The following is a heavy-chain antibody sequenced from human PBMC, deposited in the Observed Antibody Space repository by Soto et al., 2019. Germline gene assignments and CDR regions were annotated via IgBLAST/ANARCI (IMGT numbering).Heavy chain of an antibody. V-gene: IGHV3-74*01. D-gene: IGHD3-10*01. Sequence: EVQLVESGGGLVQPGGSLRLSCAASGFTFSSCWMHWVRQAPGKGLVWVSRINSDGSTTSYTDSVKGRFTISRDNAKNTLYLQMNSLRAEDTAVYYCARVGYGSGSYPCDYWGQGTLVTVSS. CDR2: INSDGSTT. CDR1: GFTFSSCW. CDR3: ARVGYGSGSYPCDY. J-gene: IGHJ4*02.